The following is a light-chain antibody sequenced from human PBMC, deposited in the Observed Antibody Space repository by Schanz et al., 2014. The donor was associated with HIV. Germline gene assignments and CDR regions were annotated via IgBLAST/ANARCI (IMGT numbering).Light chain of an antibody. V-gene: IGLV7-46*01. CDR2: DTS. CDR1: TGAVTSGHY. J-gene: IGLJ2*01. CDR3: LLYYRDARGI. Sequence: QAVVTQEPSVTVSPGGTVTLTCGASTGAVTSGHYPYWFQQKPGQAPRTLIYDTSDKHSWTPARFSGSLLGGKAALTLSGAQPEDEADYYCLLYYRDARGIFGGGTKLTVL.